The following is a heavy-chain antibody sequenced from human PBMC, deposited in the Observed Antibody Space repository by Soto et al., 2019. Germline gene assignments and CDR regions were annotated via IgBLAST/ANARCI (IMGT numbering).Heavy chain of an antibody. V-gene: IGHV3-30-3*02. CDR3: AKEFSKYSSSLGY. J-gene: IGHJ4*02. D-gene: IGHD6-13*01. Sequence: QVQLVESGGGVVQPGRSLRLSCAASGFTFSNSAMHWVRQAPGKGLEWVAVISYDGSSKYYADSVKGRFTISRDNSKNTLYLQKNSLRAEDTAVYYCAKEFSKYSSSLGYWGQGTLVTVSS. CDR1: GFTFSNSA. CDR2: ISYDGSSK.